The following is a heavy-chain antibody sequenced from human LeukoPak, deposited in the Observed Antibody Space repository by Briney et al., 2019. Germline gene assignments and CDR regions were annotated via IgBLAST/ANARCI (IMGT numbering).Heavy chain of an antibody. V-gene: IGHV1-8*01. CDR3: ARDHGTSYDTSGYYYGPEDY. Sequence: GASVKVSCKASGYTFTSYDFNWVRQATGQGLEWMGWMNPNSGNTGYAQKFQGRVTMTGNTSISTAYMELSSLRSEDTAVYYCARDHGTSYDTSGYYYGPEDYWGQGTLVTVSS. CDR1: GYTFTSYD. J-gene: IGHJ4*02. CDR2: MNPNSGNT. D-gene: IGHD3-22*01.